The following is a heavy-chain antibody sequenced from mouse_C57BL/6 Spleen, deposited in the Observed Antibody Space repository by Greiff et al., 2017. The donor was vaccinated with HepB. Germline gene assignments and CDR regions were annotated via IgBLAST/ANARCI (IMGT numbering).Heavy chain of an antibody. Sequence: QVQLKQPGAELVMPGASVKLSCKASGYTFTSYWMHWVKQRPGQGLEWIGEIDPSDSYTNYNQKFKGKSTLTVDKSSSTAYMQLSSLTSEDSAVYYCASFITTEGFAYWGQGTLVTVSA. CDR3: ASFITTEGFAY. D-gene: IGHD1-2*01. J-gene: IGHJ3*01. CDR2: IDPSDSYT. CDR1: GYTFTSYW. V-gene: IGHV1-69*01.